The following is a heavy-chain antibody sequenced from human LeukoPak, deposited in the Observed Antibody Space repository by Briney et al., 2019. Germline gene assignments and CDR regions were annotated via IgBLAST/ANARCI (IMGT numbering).Heavy chain of an antibody. CDR1: GGTFNSYA. V-gene: IGHV1-69*06. Sequence: EASVKVSCKASGGTFNSYAISWVRQAPGQGLEWMGGIIPIFGTTNYARKFRGRVTLTADKSTRTAYMELSRLRSDDTAVYYCARSEQQLVNYYYYYMDVWGKGTTVTVSS. CDR3: ARSEQQLVNYYYYYMDV. CDR2: IIPIFGTT. J-gene: IGHJ6*03. D-gene: IGHD6-13*01.